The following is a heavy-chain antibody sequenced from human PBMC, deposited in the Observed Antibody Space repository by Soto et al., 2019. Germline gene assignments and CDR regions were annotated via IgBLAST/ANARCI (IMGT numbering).Heavy chain of an antibody. CDR2: ISYDGSNK. Sequence: QVQLVESGGGVVQPGRSLRLSCAASGFTFSSYAMHWVRQAPGKGLEWVAVISYDGSNKYYADSVKGRFTISRDNSKNTLYLQMNSLRAEDTAVYYCASDLAYDPPNYGMDIWGQGTTVTVSS. CDR1: GFTFSSYA. J-gene: IGHJ6*02. CDR3: ASDLAYDPPNYGMDI. V-gene: IGHV3-30-3*01. D-gene: IGHD3-3*01.